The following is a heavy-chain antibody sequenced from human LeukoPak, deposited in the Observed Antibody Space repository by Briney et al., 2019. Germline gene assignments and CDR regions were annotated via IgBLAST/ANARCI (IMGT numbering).Heavy chain of an antibody. Sequence: ASVKVSCKASGYTFTGYYIHWVRQAPGQGLEWMGWINPNSGVTNYAQKFQGRVTMTRDTSISTAYMELSRLRSDDTAVYYCARGRHQGYCGGDCYSPYFDNWGQGSLVTVSS. D-gene: IGHD2-21*01. V-gene: IGHV1-2*02. J-gene: IGHJ4*02. CDR1: GYTFTGYY. CDR2: INPNSGVT. CDR3: ARGRHQGYCGGDCYSPYFDN.